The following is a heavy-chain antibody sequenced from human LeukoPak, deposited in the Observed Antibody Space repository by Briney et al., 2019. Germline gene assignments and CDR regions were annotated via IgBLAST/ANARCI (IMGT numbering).Heavy chain of an antibody. J-gene: IGHJ5*02. CDR2: INHSGST. CDR3: ARVTGERNRRIAAAGTGRWFDP. D-gene: IGHD6-13*01. Sequence: SETLSLTCAVYGGSFSCYYWSWIRQPPGKGLEWIGEINHSGSTNYNPSLKSRVTISVDTSKNQFSLKLSSVTAADTAVYYCARVTGERNRRIAAAGTGRWFDPWGQGTLVTVSS. V-gene: IGHV4-34*01. CDR1: GGSFSCYY.